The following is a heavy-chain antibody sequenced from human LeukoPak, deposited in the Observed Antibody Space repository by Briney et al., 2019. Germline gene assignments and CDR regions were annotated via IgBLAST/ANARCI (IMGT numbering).Heavy chain of an antibody. Sequence: PGGSLSLFCAASGFTFSDYYMSWIRQAPGKGVEWVSYISSSGSTIYYADSVKGRFTISRDNAKNSLYLQMNSLRAEDTAVYYCARVNWNYPYDWFDPWGQGTLVTVSS. V-gene: IGHV3-11*01. CDR3: ARVNWNYPYDWFDP. CDR1: GFTFSDYY. D-gene: IGHD1-7*01. J-gene: IGHJ5*02. CDR2: ISSSGSTI.